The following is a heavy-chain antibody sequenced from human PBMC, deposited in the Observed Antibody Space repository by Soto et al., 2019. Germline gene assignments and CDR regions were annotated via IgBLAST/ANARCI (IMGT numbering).Heavy chain of an antibody. CDR1: GGSFSGYY. V-gene: IGHV4-34*01. CDR2: INHSGST. CDR3: ARGPAGITMVRPYDY. J-gene: IGHJ4*02. D-gene: IGHD3-10*01. Sequence: QVQLQQWGAGLLKPSETLSLTCAVYGGSFSGYYWSWIRQPPGKGLEWIGEINHSGSTNYNPSLKSRVTISVDTSKKQFSLKLSSVTAADTAVYYYARGPAGITMVRPYDYWGQGTLVTVSS.